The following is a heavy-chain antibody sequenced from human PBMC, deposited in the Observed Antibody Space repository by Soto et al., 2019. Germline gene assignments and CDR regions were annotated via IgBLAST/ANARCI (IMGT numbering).Heavy chain of an antibody. D-gene: IGHD1-7*01. J-gene: IGHJ6*02. CDR2: INPSGGST. CDR1: GYTFTSYY. Sequence: QVQLVQSGAEGKKPGASVKVSCKASGYTFTSYYMHWVRQAPGQGLEWMVIINPSGGSTSYAQKFQGRVTMTRDTSTSTVYMELSSLRSEDTAVYYCAASRNYETTKTYGMDVWGQGTTVTVSS. V-gene: IGHV1-46*01. CDR3: AASRNYETTKTYGMDV.